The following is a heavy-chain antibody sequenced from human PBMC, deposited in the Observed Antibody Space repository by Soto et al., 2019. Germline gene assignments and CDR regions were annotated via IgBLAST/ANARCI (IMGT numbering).Heavy chain of an antibody. Sequence: PSETLSLTCTVSGVSVSSGSLYWAWIRQAPGKGLEWIGFGSYIGTTNYKPSLKSRVTISVDTSRSQISLKVGSLTDADTAVYYWDRGATETQYDYWGQGTQVTDSS. CDR2: GSYIGTT. CDR3: DRGATETQYDY. CDR1: GVSVSSGSLY. D-gene: IGHD3-16*01. V-gene: IGHV4-61*01. J-gene: IGHJ4*02.